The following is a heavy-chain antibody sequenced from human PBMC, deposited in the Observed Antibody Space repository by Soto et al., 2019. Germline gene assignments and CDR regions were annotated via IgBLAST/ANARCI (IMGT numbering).Heavy chain of an antibody. CDR1: GYTFTSYA. CDR3: ARDSPPVDY. J-gene: IGHJ4*02. CDR2: ISAYNDHT. Sequence: ASVKVSCKASGYTFTSYAISWVRQAPGQGLEWMGWISAYNDHTKYAQMLQGRVTMTTDTSTSTAYMELRSLRSDDTAVYYCARDSPPVDYWGQGTLVTVSS. V-gene: IGHV1-18*01.